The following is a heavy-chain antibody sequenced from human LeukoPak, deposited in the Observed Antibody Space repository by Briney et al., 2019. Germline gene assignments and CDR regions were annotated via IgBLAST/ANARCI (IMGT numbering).Heavy chain of an antibody. D-gene: IGHD3-22*01. CDR3: ARAPSEIGGYYPEYFRH. CDR2: IKSDGST. V-gene: IGHV3-74*01. Sequence: GGSLRLSCAASGFTFSSYWMHWVRQAPGKGLVWVSRIKSDGSTNYADYVKGRFTISRDNAKNTVSLQMNSLRAEDTGVYYCARAPSEIGGYYPEYFRHWGKGTLVTVSS. J-gene: IGHJ1*01. CDR1: GFTFSSYW.